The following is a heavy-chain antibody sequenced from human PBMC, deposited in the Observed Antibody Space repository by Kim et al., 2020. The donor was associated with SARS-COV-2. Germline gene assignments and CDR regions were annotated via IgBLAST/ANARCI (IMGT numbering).Heavy chain of an antibody. Sequence: GESLKISCKGSGYSFTSYWIGWVRQMPGKGLEWMGIIYPGDSDTRYSPSFQGQVTISADKSISTAYLQWSSLKASDTAMYYCARHKNLDGEVSWYGPLYYYYYGMDVWGQGTTVTVSS. D-gene: IGHD6-13*01. V-gene: IGHV5-51*01. CDR2: IYPGDSDT. CDR3: ARHKNLDGEVSWYGPLYYYYYGMDV. CDR1: GYSFTSYW. J-gene: IGHJ6*02.